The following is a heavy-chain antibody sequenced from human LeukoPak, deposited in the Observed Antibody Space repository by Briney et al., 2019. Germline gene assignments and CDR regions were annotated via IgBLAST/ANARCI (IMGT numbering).Heavy chain of an antibody. V-gene: IGHV3-15*01. CDR2: IKSKTGGGTE. CDR1: GFTFSNAW. Sequence: GGSLRLSCAASGFTFSNAWMSWVRQAPGKGLEWVGRIKSKTGGGTEDYDAPVKGRFTISRDDSKNTLYLQMNSLKTEDTAVYFCTTGMAGQWGQGTLVTVSS. J-gene: IGHJ4*02. CDR3: TTGMAGQ. D-gene: IGHD6-19*01.